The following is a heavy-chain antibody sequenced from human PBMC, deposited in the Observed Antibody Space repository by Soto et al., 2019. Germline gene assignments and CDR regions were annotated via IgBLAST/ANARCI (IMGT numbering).Heavy chain of an antibody. J-gene: IGHJ4*02. V-gene: IGHV1-69*01. CDR1: GGIFSTYA. CDR2: IIPLFGTP. CDR3: ARDRDDYGSGNYYNRIDF. Sequence: QVQLVQSGAEVKKPGSSVKVSCKASGGIFSTYAISWLRQAPGQGLEWMGGIIPLFGTPNYAQRFQGRVTITADEITSTAYLELSRLRSEDTAVYYCARDRDDYGSGNYYNRIDFWGQGTLVTVSS. D-gene: IGHD3-10*01.